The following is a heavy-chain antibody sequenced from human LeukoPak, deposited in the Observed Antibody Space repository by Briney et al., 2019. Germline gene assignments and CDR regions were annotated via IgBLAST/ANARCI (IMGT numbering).Heavy chain of an antibody. Sequence: GGSLRLSCAASGFIFNTYGTHWVRQAPGEGLEWVAFLWSDGSNKCYTDSVKGRFTISRDNSKNTLYLQMNSLRGEDTAVYYCVGDPPQSGFAFAVWGQGTMVAVSS. V-gene: IGHV3-33*08. CDR3: VGDPPQSGFAFAV. CDR1: GFIFNTYG. J-gene: IGHJ3*01. D-gene: IGHD1-26*01. CDR2: LWSDGSNK.